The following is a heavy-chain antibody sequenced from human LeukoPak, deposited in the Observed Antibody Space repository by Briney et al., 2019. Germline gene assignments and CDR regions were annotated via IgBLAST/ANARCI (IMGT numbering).Heavy chain of an antibody. CDR3: ARGGCSSTSCPNYYYYYGMDV. CDR2: IKRDGSGK. CDR1: GFTFSSYW. J-gene: IGHJ6*02. V-gene: IGHV3-7*01. Sequence: PGGSLRLSCAASGFTFSSYWMSWVRQAPGKGLEWVANIKRDGSGKYYVDSVKGRFTISRDNAKNSLYLQMNSLRAEDTAVYYCARGGCSSTSCPNYYYYYGMDVWGQGTTVTVSS. D-gene: IGHD2-2*01.